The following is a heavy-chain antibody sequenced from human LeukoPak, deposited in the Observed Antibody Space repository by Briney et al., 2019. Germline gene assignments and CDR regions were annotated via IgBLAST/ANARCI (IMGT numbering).Heavy chain of an antibody. CDR1: GFAFDEHG. CDR2: INWSGGGT. J-gene: IGHJ4*02. Sequence: GSLRLSCTASGFAFDEHGMSWVRQVPGKGLEWVSGINWSGGGTGYADPLRGRFTISRDNAKNSLYLQMDSLRAEDTALYYCARAPITSPFYFDYWGQGTLVTVSS. V-gene: IGHV3-20*04. D-gene: IGHD2-2*01. CDR3: ARAPITSPFYFDY.